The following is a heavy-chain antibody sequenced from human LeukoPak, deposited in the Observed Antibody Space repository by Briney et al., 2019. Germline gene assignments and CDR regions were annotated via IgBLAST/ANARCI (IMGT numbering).Heavy chain of an antibody. Sequence: GGSLRLFCAASGFTFSSYGMHWVRQAPGKGLEWVAVISYDGSNKYYADSVKGRFTISRDNSKNTLYLQMNSLRAEDTAVYYCAKQRGYSYGYEYWGQGTLVTVSS. CDR1: GFTFSSYG. V-gene: IGHV3-30*18. J-gene: IGHJ4*02. D-gene: IGHD5-18*01. CDR2: ISYDGSNK. CDR3: AKQRGYSYGYEY.